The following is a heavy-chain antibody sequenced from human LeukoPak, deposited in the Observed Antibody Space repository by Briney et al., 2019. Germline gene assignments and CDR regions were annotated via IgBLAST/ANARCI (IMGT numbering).Heavy chain of an antibody. J-gene: IGHJ4*02. Sequence: SEALSLTCAVYGGSFSGYYWSWIRQPPGKGLEWIGEINHSGSTNYNPSLKSRVTISVDTSKNQFSLKLSSVTAADTAVYYCARGKYDSSGYPLLGFDYWGQGTLVTVSS. D-gene: IGHD3-22*01. CDR2: INHSGST. CDR1: GGSFSGYY. V-gene: IGHV4-34*01. CDR3: ARGKYDSSGYPLLGFDY.